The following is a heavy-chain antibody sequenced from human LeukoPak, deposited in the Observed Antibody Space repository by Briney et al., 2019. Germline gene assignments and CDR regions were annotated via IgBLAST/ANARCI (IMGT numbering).Heavy chain of an antibody. CDR1: GFIFSNAW. CDR2: IKSKTDGGTT. V-gene: IGHV3-15*01. D-gene: IGHD4-17*01. Sequence: GGSLRLSCAASGFIFSNAWMSWVRQAPGKGLEWVGLIKSKTDGGTTDYAAPLKGRFTISRDDLKNMLYLQMNSLKTEDTAVYYCTTVDYGDAFDIWGQGTMVTVSS. CDR3: TTVDYGDAFDI. J-gene: IGHJ3*02.